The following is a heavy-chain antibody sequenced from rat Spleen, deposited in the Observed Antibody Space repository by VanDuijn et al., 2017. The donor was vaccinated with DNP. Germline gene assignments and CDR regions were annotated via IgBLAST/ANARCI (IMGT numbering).Heavy chain of an antibody. CDR1: GFTFSDYD. CDR2: INYDGSST. V-gene: IGHV5-7*01. Sequence: EVQLVESGGGLVQPGRSLKLSCATSGFTFSDYDMAWVPQAPKKGLEWVVTINYDGSSTYYRDSVRGRFTISRDYARSTLYLQMDSLRSEDTATYYCATSSYFGYDYGFAYWGQGTLVTVSS. J-gene: IGHJ3*01. D-gene: IGHD1-7*01. CDR3: ATSSYFGYDYGFAY.